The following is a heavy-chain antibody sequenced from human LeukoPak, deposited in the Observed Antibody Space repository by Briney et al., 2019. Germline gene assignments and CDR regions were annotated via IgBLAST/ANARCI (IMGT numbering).Heavy chain of an antibody. CDR3: AREYDILTGLLDY. CDR2: ISYDGSNK. J-gene: IGHJ4*02. V-gene: IGHV3-30*04. D-gene: IGHD3-9*01. CDR1: GFTFSSYA. Sequence: GGSLRLSCAASGFTFSSYAMHWVRQAPGKGLEWVAVISYDGSNKYYADSVKGRFTISRDNSKNTLYLQMNSLRAEDTAVYYCAREYDILTGLLDYWGQGTLVTVSS.